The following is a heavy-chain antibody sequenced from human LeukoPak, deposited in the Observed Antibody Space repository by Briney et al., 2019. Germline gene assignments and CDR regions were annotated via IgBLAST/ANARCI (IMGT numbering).Heavy chain of an antibody. V-gene: IGHV4-34*01. D-gene: IGHD3-10*01. CDR1: GGSFSGYY. CDR3: ARDGSGSPRFDY. Sequence: SETLSLTCAVYGGSFSGYYWSWIRQPPGKALEWIGEINHSGSTKYNPSLKSRVTISVDTSKNQFSLKLSSVTAADTAVYYCARDGSGSPRFDYWGQGTLVTVSS. J-gene: IGHJ4*02. CDR2: INHSGST.